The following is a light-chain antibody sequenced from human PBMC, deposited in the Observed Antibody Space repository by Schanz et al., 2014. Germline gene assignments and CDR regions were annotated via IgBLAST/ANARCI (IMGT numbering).Light chain of an antibody. CDR3: QQYYSIPYT. CDR2: WAS. V-gene: IGKV4-1*01. CDR1: QSGLYSSKNKNY. Sequence: DIVMTQSPDSLAVSLGERVTINCKSSQSGLYSSKNKNYLAWYQHKPGQPPNLIIYWASTRETGVPDRFSGSGSGTDFTLTISSLQAEDVAIYYCQQYYSIPYTFGQGTKLEIK. J-gene: IGKJ2*01.